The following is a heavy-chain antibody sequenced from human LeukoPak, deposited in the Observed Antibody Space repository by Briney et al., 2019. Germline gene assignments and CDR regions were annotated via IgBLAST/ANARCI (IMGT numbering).Heavy chain of an antibody. CDR3: AVAVAGTNDY. J-gene: IGHJ4*02. CDR2: MNPNSGNT. CDR1: GGTFNSYA. Sequence: ASVKVSCKASGGTFNSYAISWVRQATGQGLEWMGWMNPNSGNTGYAQKFQGRVTMTRNTSISTAYMELSSLRSEDTAVYYCAVAVAGTNDYWGQGTLVTVSS. V-gene: IGHV1-8*01. D-gene: IGHD6-19*01.